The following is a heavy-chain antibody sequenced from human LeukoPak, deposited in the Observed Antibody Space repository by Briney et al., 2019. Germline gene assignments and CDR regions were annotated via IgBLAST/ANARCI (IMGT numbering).Heavy chain of an antibody. CDR2: INPNSGGT. CDR1: GYTFTGYY. CDR3: ARDKLRYFDWLFPPYYYMDV. J-gene: IGHJ6*03. D-gene: IGHD3-9*01. Sequence: ASVKVSCKASGYTFTGYYMHWVRQAPGQGLEWMGWINPNSGGTNYAQKFQGRVIMTRDTSISTAYMELSRLRSDDTAVYYCARDKLRYFDWLFPPYYYMDVWGKGTTVTVSS. V-gene: IGHV1-2*02.